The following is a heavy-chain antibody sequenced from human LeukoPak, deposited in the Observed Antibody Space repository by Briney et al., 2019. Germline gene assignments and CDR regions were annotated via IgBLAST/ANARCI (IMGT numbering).Heavy chain of an antibody. V-gene: IGHV3-74*01. CDR1: GFTFSNYW. CDR3: AGDSVAVAGDLDY. Sequence: GGSLRLSCATSGFTFSNYWMHWVRQAPGKGLVWVSHITSDGSSTFYADSVKGRFTISRDNAKNTLYLQMNSLRAEDTAVYYCAGDSVAVAGDLDYWGQGTLVTVSS. J-gene: IGHJ4*02. D-gene: IGHD6-19*01. CDR2: ITSDGSST.